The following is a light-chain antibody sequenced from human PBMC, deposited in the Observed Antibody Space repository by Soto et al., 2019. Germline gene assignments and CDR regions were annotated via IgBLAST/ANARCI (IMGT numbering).Light chain of an antibody. CDR3: AAWDDSLSGPDV. Sequence: QSVLTQPPSASGIPGQRVTISSSGSSSNIGSNYVYWYQQLPGTAPKLLIYRNNQRPSGVPDRFSGSKSGTSASLAISGLRSEDEADYYCAAWDDSLSGPDVFGTGTKVTVL. J-gene: IGLJ1*01. CDR1: SSNIGSNY. CDR2: RNN. V-gene: IGLV1-47*01.